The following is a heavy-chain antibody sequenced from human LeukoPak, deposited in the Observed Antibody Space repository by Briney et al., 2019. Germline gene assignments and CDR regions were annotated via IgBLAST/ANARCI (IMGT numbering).Heavy chain of an antibody. J-gene: IGHJ5*02. D-gene: IGHD5-18*01. V-gene: IGHV1-2*02. CDR3: AKRGVRGYSYGINWFDP. Sequence: GASVKVSCKASGYTFTGYYMHWVRQAPGQGLEWMGWINPNSGGTNYAQKFRGRVTMTRDTSISTAYMELSRLRSDDTAVYYCAKRGVRGYSYGINWFDPWGQGTLVTVSS. CDR2: INPNSGGT. CDR1: GYTFTGYY.